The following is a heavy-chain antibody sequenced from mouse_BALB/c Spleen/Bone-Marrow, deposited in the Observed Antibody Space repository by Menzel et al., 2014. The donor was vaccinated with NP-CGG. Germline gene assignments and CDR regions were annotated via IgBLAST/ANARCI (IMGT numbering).Heavy chain of an antibody. CDR1: GFNIKDTY. Sequence: EVKLMESGAELVKPGASVKLSCTASGFNIKDTYMHWVKQRPEQGLEWIGRIDPANGNTKYDPKLQGKATITADTSSNTAYLQLSSLTSEDTAVYCCARYGYGWYFYVWGAGTPVTVSS. D-gene: IGHD1-2*01. V-gene: IGHV14-3*02. J-gene: IGHJ1*01. CDR3: ARYGYGWYFYV. CDR2: IDPANGNT.